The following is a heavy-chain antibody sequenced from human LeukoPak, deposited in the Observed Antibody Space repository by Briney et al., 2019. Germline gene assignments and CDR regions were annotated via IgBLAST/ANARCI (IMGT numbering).Heavy chain of an antibody. Sequence: SETLSLTCAVYGGSFSGYYWSWIRQPPGKGLEWIGEINHSGSTNYNPSLKSRVTISVDTSKNQFSLKLSSVTAADTAVYYCARSEVIPNWYFDLWGRGTLVTVSS. CDR3: ARSEVIPNWYFDL. V-gene: IGHV4-34*01. CDR1: GGSFSGYY. D-gene: IGHD2-2*01. J-gene: IGHJ2*01. CDR2: INHSGST.